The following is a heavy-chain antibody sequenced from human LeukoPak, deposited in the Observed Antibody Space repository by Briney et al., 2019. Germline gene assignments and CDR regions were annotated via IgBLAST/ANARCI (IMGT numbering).Heavy chain of an antibody. J-gene: IGHJ4*02. D-gene: IGHD3-22*01. CDR3: ANTRISGSNFDY. V-gene: IGHV1-69-2*01. CDR1: GYTFTDYY. CDR2: VDPEDGET. Sequence: ASVKISCKVSGYTFTDYYMHWAQQAPGKGLEWMGLVDPEDGETIYAEKFQGRVTITADTSTDTAYMELSSLRSEDTAVYYCANTRISGSNFDYWGQGTLVTVSS.